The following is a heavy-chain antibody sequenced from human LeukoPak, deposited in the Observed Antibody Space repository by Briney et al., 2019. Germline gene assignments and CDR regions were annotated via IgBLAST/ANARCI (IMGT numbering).Heavy chain of an antibody. CDR2: VYYTGST. CDR1: GGSVSSYY. Sequence: TSETLSLTCSVSGGSVSSYYWSWIRQPPGKGLEWIGYVYYTGSTNYNPSLKSRVTMFEDKSKNQFSLRLSSVTVADTAVYYCARHFAYSSSSYFDYWGQGSLVPVSS. CDR3: ARHFAYSSSSYFDY. J-gene: IGHJ4*02. D-gene: IGHD6-6*01. V-gene: IGHV4-59*08.